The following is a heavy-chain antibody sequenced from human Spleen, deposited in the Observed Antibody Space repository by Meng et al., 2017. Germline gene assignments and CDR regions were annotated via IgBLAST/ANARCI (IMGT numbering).Heavy chain of an antibody. J-gene: IGHJ4*02. Sequence: QLQLQESGPGLVKPSEALSLTCTVSGGSISSRSYFLCLVRQPPGKGLEWIGSIYNSGSTYRNPSLKSRVTISVDTSKNQFSLKLSSVTAADTAVYYCARGGYYDSSGYIDNWGQGALVTVSS. CDR1: GGSISSRSYF. D-gene: IGHD3-22*01. CDR2: IYNSGST. V-gene: IGHV4-39*01. CDR3: ARGGYYDSSGYIDN.